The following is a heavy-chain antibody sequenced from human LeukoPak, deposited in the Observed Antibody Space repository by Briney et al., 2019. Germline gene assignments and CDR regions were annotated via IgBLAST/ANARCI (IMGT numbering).Heavy chain of an antibody. CDR3: AKVENPPGIANRKFDY. D-gene: IGHD6-13*01. V-gene: IGHV3-23*01. Sequence: GGSLRLSCAASGFTFSTYAMSWVRQPPGRGPQWVSSISGSGGSKYYADSVKGRFTISRDNSRNTVNLQMNSLRDEDTAIYYCAKVENPPGIANRKFDYWGQGTLVTVSS. J-gene: IGHJ4*02. CDR1: GFTFSTYA. CDR2: ISGSGGSK.